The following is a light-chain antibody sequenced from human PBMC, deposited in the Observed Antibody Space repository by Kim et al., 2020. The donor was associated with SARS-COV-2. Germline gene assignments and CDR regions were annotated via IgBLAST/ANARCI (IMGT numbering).Light chain of an antibody. CDR3: CSYAGSYTLV. V-gene: IGLV2-11*03. J-gene: IGLJ3*02. CDR1: RSDVGGYNY. Sequence: GQSVTISCTGTRSDVGGYNYVSWYQQHPGKAPKFMIYDVSKRPSGVPDRFSGSKSGNTASLTISGLQAEDEADYYCCSYAGSYTLVFGGGTQLTVL. CDR2: DVS.